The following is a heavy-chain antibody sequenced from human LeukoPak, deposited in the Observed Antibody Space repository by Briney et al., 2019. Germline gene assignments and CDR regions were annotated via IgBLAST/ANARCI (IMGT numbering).Heavy chain of an antibody. CDR2: IKSKANSYAT. CDR3: AIVFAGVGAFDI. V-gene: IGHV3-73*01. CDR1: GFTFSGSA. D-gene: IGHD3-3*01. J-gene: IGHJ3*02. Sequence: GGSLRLSCAASGFTFSGSAMHWFHQASGKGLEWVGRIKSKANSYATAYAASVRGRFTISRDDSKNTAYLQMNSLKTEDTAVYYCAIVFAGVGAFDIWGHGTMVTVSS.